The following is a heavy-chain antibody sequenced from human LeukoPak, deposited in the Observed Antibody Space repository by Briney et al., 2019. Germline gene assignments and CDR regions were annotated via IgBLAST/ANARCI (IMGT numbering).Heavy chain of an antibody. J-gene: IGHJ4*02. CDR2: ISYDGSNK. V-gene: IGHV3-30*04. CDR3: ARDPLGTRPGFDY. D-gene: IGHD1-1*01. CDR1: GFTFSSYA. Sequence: IQPGGSLRLSCAASGFTFSSYAMHWVRQAPGQGLEWVAVISYDGSNKYYADSVKGRFTISRDNSKNTLYLQMNSLRAEDTAVYYCARDPLGTRPGFDYWGQGTLVTVSS.